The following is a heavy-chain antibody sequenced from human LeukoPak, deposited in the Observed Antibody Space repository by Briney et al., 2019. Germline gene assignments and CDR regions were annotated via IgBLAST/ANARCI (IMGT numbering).Heavy chain of an antibody. CDR2: IYYSGST. Sequence: SETLSLTCTVSGGSISSYYWSWIRQPPGKGLEWIGYIYYSGSTNYNPSLKSRVTISVDTSKNQFSLKLSSVTAADTAVYYCARGDLWFGELATFDYWGQGTLVTVSS. CDR1: GGSISSYY. D-gene: IGHD3-10*01. CDR3: ARGDLWFGELATFDY. V-gene: IGHV4-59*08. J-gene: IGHJ4*02.